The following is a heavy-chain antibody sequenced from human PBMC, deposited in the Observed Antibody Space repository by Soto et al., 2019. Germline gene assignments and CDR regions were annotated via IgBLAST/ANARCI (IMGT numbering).Heavy chain of an antibody. J-gene: IGHJ4*02. V-gene: IGHV3-23*01. CDR1: GFTFSSHA. CDR3: ARAPYGAFFLPLTE. CDR2: IRDSGGST. Sequence: PGGSLRLSCAASGFTFSSHAMSWDRQAPGTGPEWFSGIRDSGGSTYYTDSVKRRFTISRDNSKSTLFLQVNSLRAEDTAVYYCARAPYGAFFLPLTEWGQGTLVSVSS. D-gene: IGHD2-8*01.